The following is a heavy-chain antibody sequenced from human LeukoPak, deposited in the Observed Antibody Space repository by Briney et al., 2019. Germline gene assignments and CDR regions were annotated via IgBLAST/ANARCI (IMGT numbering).Heavy chain of an antibody. Sequence: SETLSLTCTVSGGSVSSGSYYWSWIRQPPGKGLEWIGYIYYSGSTNYNPSLKSRVTIPVDTSKNQFSLKLSSVTAADTAVYYCARDGSSGIAVAGTEYYYGMDVWGQGTTVTVSS. CDR1: GGSVSSGSYY. D-gene: IGHD6-19*01. CDR3: ARDGSSGIAVAGTEYYYGMDV. V-gene: IGHV4-61*01. CDR2: IYYSGST. J-gene: IGHJ6*02.